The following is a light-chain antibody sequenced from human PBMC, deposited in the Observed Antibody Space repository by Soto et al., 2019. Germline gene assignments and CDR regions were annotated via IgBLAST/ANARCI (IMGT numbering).Light chain of an antibody. CDR1: QGISSA. V-gene: IGKV1D-13*01. CDR2: DVS. J-gene: IGKJ3*01. CDR3: QQYNNFLT. Sequence: IQMTQSPSSLSASVGDTVTITCRASQGISSALAWYQLKPGKAPNLLIYDVSSLGSGVPSRFRGSGSGTDFTLTISSLQPEDFATYYCQQYNNFLTFGPGTKVDIK.